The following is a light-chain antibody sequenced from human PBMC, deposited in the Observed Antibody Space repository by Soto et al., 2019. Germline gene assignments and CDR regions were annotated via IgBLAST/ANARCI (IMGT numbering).Light chain of an antibody. CDR3: QALYS. CDR1: QSVSSY. V-gene: IGKV3-11*01. J-gene: IGKJ2*01. CDR2: DAS. Sequence: EIVLTQSPATLSLSPGERATLSCRASQSVSSYLAWYQQKPGQAPRLLIYDASNRATGIPARFSGSGSGTDFTFTIRGLMSGKFAVYYCQALYSFGHGTKL.